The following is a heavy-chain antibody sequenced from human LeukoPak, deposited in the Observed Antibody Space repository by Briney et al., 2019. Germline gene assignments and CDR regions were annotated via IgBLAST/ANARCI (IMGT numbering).Heavy chain of an antibody. CDR3: AKDGGSSGYYSYFDY. J-gene: IGHJ4*02. CDR1: GFTFSSYG. V-gene: IGHV3-30*02. CDR2: IRYDGSNK. D-gene: IGHD3-22*01. Sequence: GGSLRLSCAASGFTFSSYGVHWVRQAPGKGLEWVAFIRYDGSNKYYADSVKGRFTISRDNAKNSLYLQMNSLRAEDTALYYCAKDGGSSGYYSYFDYWGQGTLVTVSS.